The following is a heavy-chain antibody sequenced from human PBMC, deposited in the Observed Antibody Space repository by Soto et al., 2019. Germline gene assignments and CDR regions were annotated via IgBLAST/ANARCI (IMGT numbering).Heavy chain of an antibody. CDR1: W. CDR2: IKADGTEK. CDR3: ASFSSGSANYYYYYGMDV. J-gene: IGHJ6*02. D-gene: IGHD3-10*01. Sequence: WMGWVRQTPGKGLEWVATIKADGTEKYYVDSVKGRFTFSRDNAKTSVYLEMNSLRAEDTAVYYCASFSSGSANYYYYYGMDVWGQGTTVTVSS. V-gene: IGHV3-7*01.